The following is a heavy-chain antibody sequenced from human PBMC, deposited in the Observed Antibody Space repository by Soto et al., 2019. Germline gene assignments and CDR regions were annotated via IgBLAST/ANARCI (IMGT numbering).Heavy chain of an antibody. CDR3: ARVRTTVTSNWFDP. D-gene: IGHD4-17*01. Sequence: QVQLVQSGAEVKKPGSSVKVSCKASGGTFSSYAISWVRQAPGQGLEWMGWISAYNGNTNYAQKLQGRVTMTTDTSTSTAYMELRSLRSDDTAVYYCARVRTTVTSNWFDPWGQGTLVTVSS. V-gene: IGHV1-18*01. J-gene: IGHJ5*02. CDR2: ISAYNGNT. CDR1: GGTFSSYA.